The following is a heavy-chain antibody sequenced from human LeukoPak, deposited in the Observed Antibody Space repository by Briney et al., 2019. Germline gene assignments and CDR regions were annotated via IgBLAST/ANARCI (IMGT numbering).Heavy chain of an antibody. D-gene: IGHD6-13*01. CDR1: GYTFTSYY. CDR3: ARHSSSCYSGHYMDV. V-gene: IGHV1-46*01. Sequence: ASVKVSCKASGYTFTSYYMHWVRQAPGQGLEWMGIINPSVGSTSYAQKFQGRVTMTRDTSTSTVYMELSSLRSEDTAVYYCARHSSSCYSGHYMDVWGKGTTVTVSS. J-gene: IGHJ6*03. CDR2: INPSVGST.